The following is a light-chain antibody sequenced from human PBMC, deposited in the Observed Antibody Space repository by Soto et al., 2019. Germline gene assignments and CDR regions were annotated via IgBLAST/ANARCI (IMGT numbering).Light chain of an antibody. CDR2: GAS. CDR3: QQYGSSPLT. CDR1: QIVSSTY. V-gene: IGKV3-20*01. Sequence: EIVLTQSPGTLSLSPGERATLSCRASQIVSSTYLALYQQKPGQAPRLLIFGASSRATGIPDRFSGSGSGTDFTLTISRLEPEDFAIYYCQQYGSSPLTFGGGTKVEIK. J-gene: IGKJ4*01.